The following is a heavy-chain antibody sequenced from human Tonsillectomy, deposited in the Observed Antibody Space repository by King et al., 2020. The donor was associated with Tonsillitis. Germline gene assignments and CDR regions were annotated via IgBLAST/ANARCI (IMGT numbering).Heavy chain of an antibody. D-gene: IGHD3-10*01. V-gene: IGHV3-15*01. CDR3: MTTVGPGREY. CDR2: IKNNINGGTT. CDR1: GLPFSKAY. J-gene: IGHJ4*02. Sequence: VQLVESGGGLIKLGGSLRLSCAASGLPFSKAYMTWVRQAPGKGLEWVGRIKNNINGGTTDYAAHVKGRFTISRDDSKDTLYLQMNSLKTEDTAVYYCMTTVGPGREYWGQGSLVTVSS.